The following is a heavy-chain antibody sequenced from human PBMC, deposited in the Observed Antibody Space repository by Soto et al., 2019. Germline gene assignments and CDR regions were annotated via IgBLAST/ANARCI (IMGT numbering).Heavy chain of an antibody. D-gene: IGHD1-7*01. V-gene: IGHV2-5*02. CDR1: GLSLTTPGVG. CDR2: IYLDNDK. CDR3: ALRVTYSTNYIVGWFDP. Sequence: QITLKESGPALLEPTQTLTLTCSLSGLSLTTPGVGVGWLRQAPGKALECLAIIYLDNDKRYNPSLKTRLTIAKYTSKNQLVLTMTYMDPVDSAIYCCALRVTYSTNYIVGWFDPWGQVTLVTV. J-gene: IGHJ5*02.